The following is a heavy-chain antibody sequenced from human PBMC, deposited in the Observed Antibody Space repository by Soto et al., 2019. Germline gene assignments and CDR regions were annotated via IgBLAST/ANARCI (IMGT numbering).Heavy chain of an antibody. J-gene: IGHJ4*02. V-gene: IGHV1-69*02. D-gene: IGHD6-13*01. Sequence: QVQLVQSGAEVKKPGSSVKVSCKASGGTFSSYTISWVRQAPGQGLEWMGRIIPILGIANYAQKFQGRVTITADKSTGTAYMELSSLRSEDTAVYYCATGSSSSWYGWFDYWGQGTLVTVSS. CDR2: IIPILGIA. CDR3: ATGSSSSWYGWFDY. CDR1: GGTFSSYT.